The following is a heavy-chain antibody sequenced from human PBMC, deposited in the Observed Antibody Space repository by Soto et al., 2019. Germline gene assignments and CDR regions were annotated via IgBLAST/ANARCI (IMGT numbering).Heavy chain of an antibody. D-gene: IGHD6-13*01. J-gene: IGHJ4*03. CDR1: GYDFTNYW. V-gene: IGHV5-51*01. CDR2: IYPGDSDI. Sequence: GESLKISCKASGYDFTNYWIAWVRQTPGRGLEWMGMIYPGDSDIRYNPSFRGRVTISADKPITSAFVQWGSLKASDSAIYYCARFRAPRRQLISMSFHLWGLGTLVTVSS. CDR3: ARFRAPRRQLISMSFHL.